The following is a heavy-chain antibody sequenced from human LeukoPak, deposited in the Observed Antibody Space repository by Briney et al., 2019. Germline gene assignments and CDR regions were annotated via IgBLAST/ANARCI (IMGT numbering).Heavy chain of an antibody. V-gene: IGHV3-7*01. D-gene: IGHD3-3*01. J-gene: IGHJ4*02. CDR3: ASPTIFGVVIYY. CDR1: GFTFSSYW. CDR2: IKQDGSEK. Sequence: PGGSLRLSCAASGFTFSSYWMSWGGGAPGKGLEWWANIKQDGSEKYYVDSVKGRFTISRDNAKNSLYLQMNSLRAEDTAVYYCASPTIFGVVIYYWGQGTLVTVSS.